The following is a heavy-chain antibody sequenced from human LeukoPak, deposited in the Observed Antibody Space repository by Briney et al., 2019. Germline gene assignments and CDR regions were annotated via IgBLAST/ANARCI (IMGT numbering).Heavy chain of an antibody. V-gene: IGHV4-59*01. CDR2: IFYYGSI. CDR3: ARGRGDFIIFDY. CDR1: GASISSYY. Sequence: SETLSLTCTVSGASISSYYWSWIRQPPGKELEWIGYIFYYGSINYNPSLKSRVTISVDTSKNQFSLKLKSVTAADTAVYYCARGRGDFIIFDYWGQGTLVTVSS. J-gene: IGHJ4*02. D-gene: IGHD2-21*02.